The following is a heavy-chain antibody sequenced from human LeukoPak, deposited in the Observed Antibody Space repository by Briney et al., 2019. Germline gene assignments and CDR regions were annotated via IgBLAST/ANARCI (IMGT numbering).Heavy chain of an antibody. Sequence: AGSLRLSCVASGFTFSSYSMNWVRQTPRTGMDRVSSISSSSTYIFYADSVMSRFTISRVNAKNTLYLQMNSLRVEDTALYYCARKEGISGYSSPEGFEIWGEGKMVTVSS. J-gene: IGHJ3*02. D-gene: IGHD1-14*01. V-gene: IGHV3-21*01. CDR2: ISSSSTYI. CDR1: GFTFSSYS. CDR3: ARKEGISGYSSPEGFEI.